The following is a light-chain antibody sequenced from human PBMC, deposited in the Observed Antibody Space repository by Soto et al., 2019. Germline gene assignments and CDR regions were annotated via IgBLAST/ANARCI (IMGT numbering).Light chain of an antibody. J-gene: IGLJ2*01. CDR2: VNSDGSH. CDR1: SGHSSYV. Sequence: QLVLTQSPSASASLGAPVKLTCTLSSGHSSYVIAWHQQQPEKGPRYLMRVNSDGSHSKGDGIPDRFSGSSSGAERYLTISSLQSEDEADYYCQTWGTGIRVLFGGGTKLTVL. V-gene: IGLV4-69*01. CDR3: QTWGTGIRVL.